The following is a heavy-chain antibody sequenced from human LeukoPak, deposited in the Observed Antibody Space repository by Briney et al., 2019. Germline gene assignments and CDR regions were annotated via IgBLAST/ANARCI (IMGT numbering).Heavy chain of an antibody. V-gene: IGHV4-39*07. CDR2: IYYSGST. CDR3: SRSRTSVTLGAHVYFYYYMDV. D-gene: IGHD4-17*01. CDR1: GGSISSSSYY. Sequence: SETLSLTCTVSGGSISSSSYYWGWIRQPPGKGLEWIGSIYYSGSTYYNPSLKSRLTISLDTSKNQFSLRLSSVTAADTALYYCSRSRTSVTLGAHVYFYYYMDVWGKGTTVTVSS. J-gene: IGHJ6*03.